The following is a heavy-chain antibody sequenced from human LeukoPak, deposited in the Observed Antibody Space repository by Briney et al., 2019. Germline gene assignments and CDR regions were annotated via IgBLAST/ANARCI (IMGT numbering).Heavy chain of an antibody. V-gene: IGHV1-18*01. D-gene: IGHD6-13*01. CDR2: ISAYNGNT. J-gene: IGHJ3*02. CDR3: ARDRTEAGPFAAFHT. Sequence: ASVKVSCKASGYTFTNYGITWVRQAPGQGLEWMGWISAYNGNTDYEQNFQGRVTMTTDTSTSTAYMELRSLRSDDTAVYYCARDRTEAGPFAAFHTWGQGTMVTVSS. CDR1: GYTFTNYG.